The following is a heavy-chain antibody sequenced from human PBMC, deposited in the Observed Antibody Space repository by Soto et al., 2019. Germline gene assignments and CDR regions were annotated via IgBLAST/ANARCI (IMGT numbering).Heavy chain of an antibody. Sequence: QVQLVESGGGVVQPGRSLRLSCAASGFTFSSYAMHWVRQAPGKGLEWVAVISYDGSNKYYADSVKGRFTISRDNSKITLYLQMNSLRAEDTAVYYCAREVVGALNYWGQGTLVTVSS. J-gene: IGHJ4*02. CDR2: ISYDGSNK. CDR1: GFTFSSYA. CDR3: AREVVGALNY. D-gene: IGHD1-26*01. V-gene: IGHV3-30-3*01.